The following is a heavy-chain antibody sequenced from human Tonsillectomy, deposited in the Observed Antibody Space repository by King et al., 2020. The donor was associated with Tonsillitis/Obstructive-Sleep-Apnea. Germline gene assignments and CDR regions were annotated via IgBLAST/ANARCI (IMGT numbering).Heavy chain of an antibody. D-gene: IGHD4-23*01. Sequence: VQLVESGGDLVKPWGSLRLSCAASGFTFSSYAMSWVRQAPGQGLEWVSTISGSGGSTYYADSVKGRFTISRDNSKSTLYVQMNSLRAEDTAIYYCAKGFRTRSVGGWGQGTLVTVSS. CDR1: GFTFSSYA. V-gene: IGHV3-23*04. CDR2: ISGSGGST. CDR3: AKGFRTRSVGG. J-gene: IGHJ4*02.